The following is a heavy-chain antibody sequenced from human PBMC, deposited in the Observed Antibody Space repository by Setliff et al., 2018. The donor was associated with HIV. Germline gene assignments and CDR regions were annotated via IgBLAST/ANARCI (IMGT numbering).Heavy chain of an antibody. CDR1: GYTFTSYD. J-gene: IGHJ6*02. CDR3: AREIGDYYDSSGYYPPTDYYYGMDV. D-gene: IGHD3-22*01. CDR2: ISAYNGNT. Sequence: ASVKVSCKASGYTFTSYDISWVRQAPGQGLEWMGWISAYNGNTNYAQKLQGRVTMTTDTSTSTDYMELRSRRSDDTAVYYCAREIGDYYDSSGYYPPTDYYYGMDVWGQGTTVTVSS. V-gene: IGHV1-18*01.